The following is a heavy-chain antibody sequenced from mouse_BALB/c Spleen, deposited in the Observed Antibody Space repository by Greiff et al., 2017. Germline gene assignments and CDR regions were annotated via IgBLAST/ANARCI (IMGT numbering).Heavy chain of an antibody. CDR1: GFAFSSYD. V-gene: IGHV5-12-1*01. CDR3: ARHPPTGTGFAY. J-gene: IGHJ3*01. Sequence: EVHLVESGGGLVKPGGSLKLSCAASGFAFSSYDMSWVRQTPEKRLEWVAYISSGGGSTYYPDTVKGRFTISRDNAKNTLYLQMSSLKSEDTAMYYCARHPPTGTGFAYWGQGTLVTVSA. D-gene: IGHD4-1*02. CDR2: ISSGGGST.